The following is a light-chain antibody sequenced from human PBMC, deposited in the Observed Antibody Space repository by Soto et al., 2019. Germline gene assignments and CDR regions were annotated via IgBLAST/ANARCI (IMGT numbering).Light chain of an antibody. V-gene: IGLV1-40*01. CDR3: QSYDSSLSTYV. Sequence: QSVLTQPPSVSGAPGRRVTIACTGSSSNIGAGSDLHWYQQLPGTAPKLLIYGNSNRPSGVPDRFSGSKSGTSASLAITGLQAEDEADYYCQSYDSSLSTYVFGTGTKVTVL. CDR1: SSNIGAGSD. J-gene: IGLJ1*01. CDR2: GNS.